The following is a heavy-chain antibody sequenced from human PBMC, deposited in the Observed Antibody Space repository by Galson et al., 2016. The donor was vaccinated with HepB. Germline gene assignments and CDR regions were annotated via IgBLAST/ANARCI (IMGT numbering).Heavy chain of an antibody. D-gene: IGHD6-13*01. CDR3: RIGTAGIDY. CDR1: GFTFGRHW. CDR2: LKSDGTST. V-gene: IGHV3-74*01. Sequence: SLRLSCAASGFTFGRHWMHWVRQAPGKGLVCVSRLKSDGTSTYYADSVKGRFTISRDNAKNTLYLQMNGLGAEDTAVYYYRIGTAGIDYWGQGALVTVSS. J-gene: IGHJ4*02.